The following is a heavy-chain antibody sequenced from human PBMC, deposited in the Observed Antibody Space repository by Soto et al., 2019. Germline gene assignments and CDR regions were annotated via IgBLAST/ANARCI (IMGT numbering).Heavy chain of an antibody. D-gene: IGHD2-8*02. V-gene: IGHV4-39*07. CDR3: ARDKITGPFDY. Sequence: SETLSLTCAVSGDSISSGSYSWTWIRQPPGTGLEWIGEINHSGSTNYNPSLKSRVTISVDTSKNQFSLKLTSVTAADTAVYDCARDKITGPFDYWGQGTLVTVSS. J-gene: IGHJ4*02. CDR2: INHSGST. CDR1: GDSISSGSYS.